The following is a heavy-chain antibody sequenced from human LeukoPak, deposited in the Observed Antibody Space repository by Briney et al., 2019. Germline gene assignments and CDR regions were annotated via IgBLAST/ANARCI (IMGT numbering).Heavy chain of an antibody. CDR3: ASSYGSGTYHYFAY. D-gene: IGHD3-10*01. V-gene: IGHV4-59*01. J-gene: IGHJ4*02. Sequence: SETLSLTCTVSGGSIRSYYWSWIRQPPGKGLEWIGYIYNSGSTNYNPSLKSRVTMSVDTSKNQFSLKLSSVTAADTAVYYCASSYGSGTYHYFAYWGQGTLVTVAS. CDR1: GGSIRSYY. CDR2: IYNSGST.